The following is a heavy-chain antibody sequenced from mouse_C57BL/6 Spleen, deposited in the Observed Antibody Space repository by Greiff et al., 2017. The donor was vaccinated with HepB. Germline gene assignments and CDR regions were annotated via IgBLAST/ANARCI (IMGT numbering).Heavy chain of an antibody. V-gene: IGHV1-63*01. CDR2: IYPGGGYT. J-gene: IGHJ3*01. CDR3: ARSGDYYGSSLFAY. CDR1: GYTFTNYW. Sequence: VQLVESGAELVRPGTSVKMSCKASGYTFTNYWIGWAKQRPGHGLEWIGDIYPGGGYTNYNEKFKGKATLTADKSSSTAYMQFSSLTSEDSAIYYCARSGDYYGSSLFAYWGQGTLVTVSA. D-gene: IGHD1-1*01.